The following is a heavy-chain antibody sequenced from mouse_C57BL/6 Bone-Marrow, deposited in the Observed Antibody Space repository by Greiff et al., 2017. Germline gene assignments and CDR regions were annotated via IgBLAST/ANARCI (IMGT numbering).Heavy chain of an antibody. CDR3: AREWIYYYGGFSY. J-gene: IGHJ3*01. Sequence: EVKLMESGPGLVKPYQSLSLTCSVTGYSITSGYYWNWIRQFPGNKLEWMGYISYDGSNNYNPSLKNRISITRDTSKNQFFLKLNSVTTEDTATYYCAREWIYYYGGFSYWGQGTLVTVSA. V-gene: IGHV3-6*01. CDR1: GYSITSGYY. CDR2: ISYDGSN. D-gene: IGHD1-1*01.